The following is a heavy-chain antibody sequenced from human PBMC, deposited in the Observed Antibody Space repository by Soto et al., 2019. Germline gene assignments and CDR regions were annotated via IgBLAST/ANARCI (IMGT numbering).Heavy chain of an antibody. Sequence: GGSLRLSCAASGFTFSSYGMHWVRQAPGKGLEWVAVIWYDGSNKYYADSVKGRFTISRDNSKNTLYLQMNSLRAEDTAVYYCARDLWGTTGTTYWGQGTLVTVSS. D-gene: IGHD1-1*01. V-gene: IGHV3-33*01. CDR3: ARDLWGTTGTTY. CDR2: IWYDGSNK. CDR1: GFTFSSYG. J-gene: IGHJ4*02.